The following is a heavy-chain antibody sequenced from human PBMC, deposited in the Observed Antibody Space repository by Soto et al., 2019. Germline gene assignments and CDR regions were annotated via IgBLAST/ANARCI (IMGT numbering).Heavy chain of an antibody. J-gene: IGHJ6*02. D-gene: IGHD2-2*01. CDR1: GFTFSSYA. CDR2: ISYDGSNK. V-gene: IGHV3-30-3*01. Sequence: GGSLRLSCAASGFTFSSYAMHRVSQAPGKGLEWVAVISYDGSNKYYADSVKGRFTISRDNSKNTLYLQMNSLRAEDTAVYYCARYCSSTSCQYYYGMDVWGQGTTVTVSS. CDR3: ARYCSSTSCQYYYGMDV.